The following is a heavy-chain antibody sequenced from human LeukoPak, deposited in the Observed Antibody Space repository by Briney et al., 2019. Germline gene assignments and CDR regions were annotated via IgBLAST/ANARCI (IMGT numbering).Heavy chain of an antibody. CDR1: GGSISSYY. V-gene: IGHV4-59*01. CDR2: IYYSGTT. J-gene: IGHJ6*02. CDR3: ARGIKYSTYYYGSGSQYSYYYGMDV. Sequence: SETLSLTCTVSGGSISSYYWSWIRQPPGKGLEWIGYIYYSGTTNYNPSLKSRVTISVDTSKNQFSLKLSSVTAADTAVYYCARGIKYSTYYYGSGSQYSYYYGMDVWGQGTTVTVSS. D-gene: IGHD3-10*01.